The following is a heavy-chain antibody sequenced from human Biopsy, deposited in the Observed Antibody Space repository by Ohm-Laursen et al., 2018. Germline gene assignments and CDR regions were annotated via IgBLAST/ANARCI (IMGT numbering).Heavy chain of an antibody. CDR3: VRSNYHYYGFDV. CDR1: GDSISSYY. V-gene: IGHV4-59*01. J-gene: IGHJ6*02. CDR2: VYYTGST. Sequence: GTLSLTCTVSGDSISSYYWSWIRQPPGKGLQWIGYVYYTGSTDYNPSLQSRVTISVDTSKNHFSLRLRSVTPADTAVYYCVRSNYHYYGFDVWGQGTTVTVSS.